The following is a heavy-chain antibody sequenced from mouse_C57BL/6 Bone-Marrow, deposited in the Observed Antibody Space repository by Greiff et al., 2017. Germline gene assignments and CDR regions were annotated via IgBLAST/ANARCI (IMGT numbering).Heavy chain of an antibody. V-gene: IGHV1-55*01. CDR3: GGPPYGEDIDY. CDR2: IYPGGGST. Sequence: QVQLQQPGAELVKPGASVKMSCKASGYTFTSYWITWVKQRTGQGLEWIGDIYPGGGSTNYNEKFKSKATLTVDTSYSTAYMQHSSLTSEDSAVXSGGGPPYGEDIDYWGQGTTLTVSS. CDR1: GYTFTSYW. J-gene: IGHJ2*01. D-gene: IGHD1-1*02.